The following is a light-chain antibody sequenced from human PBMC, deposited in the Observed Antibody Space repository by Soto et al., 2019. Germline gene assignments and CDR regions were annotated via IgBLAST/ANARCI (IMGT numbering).Light chain of an antibody. V-gene: IGKV1-5*03. CDR3: QQYNSYPWT. CDR2: KAS. Sequence: DIQMTQSPSTLSASVGDRVIITCRASESISSWLAWYQQKPRKAPKLLIYKASTLASGVPSRFSGSGSGTELTLTITSLQPDDFATYYCQQYNSYPWTFGQGTKVDI. CDR1: ESISSW. J-gene: IGKJ1*01.